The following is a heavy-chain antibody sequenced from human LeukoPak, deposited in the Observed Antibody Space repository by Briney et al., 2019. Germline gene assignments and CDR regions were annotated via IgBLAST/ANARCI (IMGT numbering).Heavy chain of an antibody. Sequence: ASVKVSCKASGYTFTGYYMHWVRQAPGQGLEWMGWINPNSGGTNYAQKFQGRVTMTRDTSISTAYMELSRLRSDDTAVYYCARWDYYDSSGYYFTPYWGQGTLVTVSS. CDR3: ARWDYYDSSGYYFTPY. V-gene: IGHV1-2*02. CDR2: INPNSGGT. J-gene: IGHJ4*02. CDR1: GYTFTGYY. D-gene: IGHD3-22*01.